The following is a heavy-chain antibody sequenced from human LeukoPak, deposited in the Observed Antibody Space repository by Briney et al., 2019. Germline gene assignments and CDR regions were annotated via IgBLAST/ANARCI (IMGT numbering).Heavy chain of an antibody. CDR2: ISASGGST. V-gene: IGHV3-23*01. Sequence: PGGSLRLSCAASGFTFSTYAMSWVRQAPGKGLEWVSAISASGGSTNYADSVKGRFTISRDNSKNTLYLLMDSLRAEDTAVYYCARYYYDSTTRAYYFDYWGQGTVDTVSP. CDR1: GFTFSTYA. J-gene: IGHJ4*02. CDR3: ARYYYDSTTRAYYFDY. D-gene: IGHD3-22*01.